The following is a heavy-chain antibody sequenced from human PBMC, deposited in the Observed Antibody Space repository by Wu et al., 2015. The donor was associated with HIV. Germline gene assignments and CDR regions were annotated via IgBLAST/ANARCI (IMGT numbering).Heavy chain of an antibody. CDR1: GYSISSGYY. CDR2: IYHSGST. CDR3: ASIPSYSSGWVRV. V-gene: IGHV4-38-2*01. D-gene: IGHD6-19*01. Sequence: QVQLQESGPGLVKPSETLSLTCAVSGYSISSGYYWGWIRQPPGKGLEWIGSIYHSGSTYYNPSLKSRVTISVDTSKNQFSLKLSSVTAADTAVYYCASIPSYSSGWVRVWGQGTLVTVSS. J-gene: IGHJ4*02.